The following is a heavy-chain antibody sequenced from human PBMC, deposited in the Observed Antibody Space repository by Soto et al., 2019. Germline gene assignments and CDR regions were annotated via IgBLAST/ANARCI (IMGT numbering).Heavy chain of an antibody. D-gene: IGHD3-3*02. Sequence: LSLTCTVSGGSISSSSYYWDWIRQPPGKGLEWIGSIYYSGSTYYNPSLKSRVTISVDTSKNQFSLKLSSVTAADTAVYYCASPKIAFYNWFDPWGQGTLVTVSS. V-gene: IGHV4-39*01. CDR1: GGSISSSSYY. J-gene: IGHJ5*02. CDR2: IYYSGST. CDR3: ASPKIAFYNWFDP.